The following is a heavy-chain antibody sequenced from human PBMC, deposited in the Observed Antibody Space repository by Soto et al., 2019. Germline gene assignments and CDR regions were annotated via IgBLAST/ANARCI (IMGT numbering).Heavy chain of an antibody. CDR1: GYSFTSYW. D-gene: IGHD1-26*01. CDR3: AREGARTFYGMDV. V-gene: IGHV5-51*01. J-gene: IGHJ6*02. Sequence: GESLKISCKGSGYSFTSYWIGWVRQMPGKGLEWMGIIYPGDSDTRYSPSFQGQVTISADKSISTAYLQWSSLRAEDTAVYYCAREGARTFYGMDVWGQGTTVTV. CDR2: IYPGDSDT.